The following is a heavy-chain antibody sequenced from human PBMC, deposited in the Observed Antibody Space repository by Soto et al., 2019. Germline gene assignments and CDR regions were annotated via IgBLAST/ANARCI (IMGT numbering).Heavy chain of an antibody. J-gene: IGHJ5*02. CDR2: IKTDGSET. CDR1: GFMFSDSW. Sequence: EAQLVESGGDLVQPGGSLRLSCAASGFMFSDSWMNWVRQAPGKGLEWVANIKTDGSETAYVDSVKGRFTISRDNAKKFLYLQMNSLRVDDTAVYYCASGIAPGGKGPLVTVSS. CDR3: ASGIAP. V-gene: IGHV3-7*05.